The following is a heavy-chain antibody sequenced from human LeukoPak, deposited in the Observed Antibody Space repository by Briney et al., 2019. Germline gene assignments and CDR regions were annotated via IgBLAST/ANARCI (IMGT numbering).Heavy chain of an antibody. CDR3: AKAVGSSGYFSRDAFDI. V-gene: IGHV3-23*01. Sequence: GGSLRLSCAPSGFTFSSYAMSWVRQAPGKGLEWVAVISGGGSGTYYADSVRGRFTISRDNSKNTVYLQMNSLRAEDTAIYYCAKAVGSSGYFSRDAFDIWGQGTMVTVSS. J-gene: IGHJ3*02. CDR2: ISGGGSGT. CDR1: GFTFSSYA. D-gene: IGHD3-22*01.